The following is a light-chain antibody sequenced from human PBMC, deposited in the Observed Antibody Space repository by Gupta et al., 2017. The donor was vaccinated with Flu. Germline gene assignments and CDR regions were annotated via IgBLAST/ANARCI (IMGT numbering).Light chain of an antibody. V-gene: IGKV1-8*01. Sequence: AIRMTQSPSSFSASTGDRVTITCRASQDVRSYLAWYQEKPGKAPKLLMYAASTLQNGVPSRFSGSGSGTDFTLTISCLQSEDFATYYCQQDYSYPYMFGQGTKLEIK. CDR3: QQDYSYPYM. CDR1: QDVRSY. J-gene: IGKJ2*01. CDR2: AAS.